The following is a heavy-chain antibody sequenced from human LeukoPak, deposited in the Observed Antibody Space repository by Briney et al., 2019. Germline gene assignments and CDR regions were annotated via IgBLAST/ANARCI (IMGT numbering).Heavy chain of an antibody. Sequence: GGSLKLSCAASGFTFSGSAMHWVRQASGKGLEWVGRIRSKANSYATAYAASVKGRFTISRDDSKNTAYLQMNSLKTEDTAVYYCTTRLLFGAFDIWGQGTMVTVSS. D-gene: IGHD3-10*01. CDR1: GFTFSGSA. CDR2: IRSKANSYAT. V-gene: IGHV3-73*01. CDR3: TTRLLFGAFDI. J-gene: IGHJ3*02.